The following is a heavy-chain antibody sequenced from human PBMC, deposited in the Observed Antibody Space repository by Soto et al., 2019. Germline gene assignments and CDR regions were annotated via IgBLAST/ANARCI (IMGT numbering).Heavy chain of an antibody. D-gene: IGHD4-17*01. CDR2: ISGSGGST. J-gene: IGHJ4*02. CDR3: ATGDYVGY. CDR1: VFTFSSYA. V-gene: IGHV3-23*01. Sequence: VGSLRLSCASSVFTFSSYAMSCVRQAPGKWLEWVSAISGSGGSTYYADSMKGRFTISRDNSKNTLYLQMNSLRAEDTAVYYCATGDYVGYWGQGTLVSVSS.